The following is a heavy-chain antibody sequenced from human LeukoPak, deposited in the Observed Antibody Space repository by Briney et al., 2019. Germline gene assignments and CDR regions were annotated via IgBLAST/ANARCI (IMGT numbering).Heavy chain of an antibody. CDR2: INPNSGGT. CDR3: ARGSTSCYCVDI. D-gene: IGHD2-2*01. V-gene: IGHV1-2*02. J-gene: IGHJ3*02. CDR1: GYTFTGYY. Sequence: ASVMVSCKASGYTFTGYYMHWVRQAPGQGLEWMGWINPNSGGTNYAQKFQGRVIMTRDTSISTAYMELSRLRSDDTAVYYCARGSTSCYCVDIWGQGTMVTVSS.